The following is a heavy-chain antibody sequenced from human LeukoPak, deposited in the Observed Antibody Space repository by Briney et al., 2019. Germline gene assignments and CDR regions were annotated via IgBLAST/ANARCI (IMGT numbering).Heavy chain of an antibody. Sequence: GESLKISCKGSGYSFTTYWIGWMRQMPGRGLEWMAIITPGNSDTQYSPSLQGQVTISADKSISTAYLQWSSLKASDSAMYYCATRIDGTHYWGQGNLVTVSS. CDR3: ATRIDGTHY. V-gene: IGHV5-51*01. J-gene: IGHJ4*02. CDR1: GYSFTTYW. CDR2: ITPGNSDT. D-gene: IGHD1-26*01.